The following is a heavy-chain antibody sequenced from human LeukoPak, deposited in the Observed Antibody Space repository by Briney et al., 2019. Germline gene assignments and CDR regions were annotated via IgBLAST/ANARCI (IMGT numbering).Heavy chain of an antibody. V-gene: IGHV4-38-2*02. CDR2: IYHSGST. Sequence: PSETLSLTRAVSGYSISSGYYWGWIRQPPGKGLEWIGSIYHSGSTYYNPSLKSRVTISVDTSKNQFSLKLSSVTAADTAVYYCARDHAMIVVVKTWFDPWGQGTLVTVSS. CDR1: GYSISSGYY. J-gene: IGHJ5*02. CDR3: ARDHAMIVVVKTWFDP. D-gene: IGHD3-22*01.